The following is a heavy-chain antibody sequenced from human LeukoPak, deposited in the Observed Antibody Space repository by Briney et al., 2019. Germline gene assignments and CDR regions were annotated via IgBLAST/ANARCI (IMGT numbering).Heavy chain of an antibody. D-gene: IGHD5-18*01. J-gene: IGHJ3*02. CDR2: INHSGST. Sequence: PSETLSLTCAVYGGSFSGYYWSWIRQPPGKGLEWIGEINHSGSTNYNPSLKSRVTISVDTSKNQFPLKLSSVTAADTAVYYCARVGIRLDIWGQGTMVTVSS. CDR1: GGSFSGYY. CDR3: ARVGIRLDI. V-gene: IGHV4-34*01.